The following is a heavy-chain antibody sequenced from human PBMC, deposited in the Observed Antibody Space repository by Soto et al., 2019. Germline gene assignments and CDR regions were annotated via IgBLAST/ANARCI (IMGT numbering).Heavy chain of an antibody. V-gene: IGHV1-69*12. CDR3: ATIFGVVMAYGMDV. CDR2: IIPIFGTA. J-gene: IGHJ6*02. D-gene: IGHD3-3*01. Sequence: QVQLVQSGAEVKKPGSSVKVSCKASGGTFSSYAISWVRQAPGQGLDWMGGIIPIFGTANYAQKFQGRVTITADESTSTAYMELSSLRSEDTAVYYCATIFGVVMAYGMDVWGQGTTVTVSS. CDR1: GGTFSSYA.